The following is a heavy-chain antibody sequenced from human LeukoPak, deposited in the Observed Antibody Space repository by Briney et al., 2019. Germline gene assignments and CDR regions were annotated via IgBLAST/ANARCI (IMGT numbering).Heavy chain of an antibody. Sequence: GGSLRLSCAASGFTFSSYGMHWVRQAPGKGLEWVAVIWYDGSNKYYADSVKGRLTISRDNSKNTLYLQMNSLRAEDTAVYYCAKRSGYSSSWDYYYYGMDVWDQGTTVTVSS. CDR1: GFTFSSYG. V-gene: IGHV3-33*08. CDR2: IWYDGSNK. D-gene: IGHD6-13*01. J-gene: IGHJ6*02. CDR3: AKRSGYSSSWDYYYYGMDV.